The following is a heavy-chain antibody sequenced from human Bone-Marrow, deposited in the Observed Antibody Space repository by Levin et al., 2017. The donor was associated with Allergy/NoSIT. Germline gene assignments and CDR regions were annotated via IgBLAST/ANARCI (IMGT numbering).Heavy chain of an antibody. J-gene: IGHJ4*02. CDR3: AKDKDFVVVIDYYFDS. CDR2: ISSDGTHK. CDR1: GFTFSNYD. D-gene: IGHD2-21*01. Sequence: GGSLRLSCAASGFTFSNYDMHWVRQAPGKGLEWVAVISSDGTHKYYADSVKGRFTISRDNSKNTLSLQMNRLRPEDTALYFCAKDKDFVVVIDYYFDSWGQGSLVTVSS. V-gene: IGHV3-30*18.